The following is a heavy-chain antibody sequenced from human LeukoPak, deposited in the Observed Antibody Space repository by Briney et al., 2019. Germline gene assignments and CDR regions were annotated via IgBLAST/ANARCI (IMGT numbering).Heavy chain of an antibody. CDR2: FYHSGST. CDR1: GYSISSGYY. CDR3: ARGHDSIRTFGEVIKSRTRWFDP. D-gene: IGHD3-3*01. J-gene: IGHJ5*02. V-gene: IGHV4-38-2*02. Sequence: SETLSLTCTVSGYSISSGYYWGWIRQPPGKGLEWIGSFYHSGSTYYNPSLKSRVTISVDTSKNQFSLKLSSVTAADTAVYYCARGHDSIRTFGEVIKSRTRWFDPWGQGALVTVSS.